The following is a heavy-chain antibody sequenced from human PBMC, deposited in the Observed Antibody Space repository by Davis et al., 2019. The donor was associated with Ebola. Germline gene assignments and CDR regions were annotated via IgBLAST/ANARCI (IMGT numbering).Heavy chain of an antibody. Sequence: GESLKISCAASGFTFNTYAMSWVRQAPGKGLEWVSSISGNGDSTYYADSVKGRFTISRDNSKSTVYLQMNSLRAEDTAVYYCAAGHYTNQNGWGQGTLVTVAS. CDR3: AAGHYTNQNG. V-gene: IGHV3-23*01. CDR2: ISGNGDST. D-gene: IGHD2-8*01. J-gene: IGHJ4*02. CDR1: GFTFNTYA.